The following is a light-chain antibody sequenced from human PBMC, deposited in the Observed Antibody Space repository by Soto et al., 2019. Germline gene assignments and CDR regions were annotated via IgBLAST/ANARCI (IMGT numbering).Light chain of an antibody. V-gene: IGLV2-14*01. CDR1: SSDIGAYDY. Sequence: QSALAQAACLSGSPGQSITISCAGTSSDIGAYDYVSWFQQHPGKAPKLMISEVNNRPSGVSNRFSGSRSGNTAYLTISGLQVEDEDEYFCLSFTTTSTNVFGTGNKVP. CDR2: EVN. CDR3: LSFTTTSTNV. J-gene: IGLJ1*01.